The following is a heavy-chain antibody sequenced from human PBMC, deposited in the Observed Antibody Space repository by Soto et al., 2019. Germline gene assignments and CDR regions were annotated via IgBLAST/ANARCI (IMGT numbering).Heavy chain of an antibody. CDR3: ARGRYCLTGRCFPNWFDS. J-gene: IGHJ5*01. CDR2: IYKSATP. Sequence: QVQLLESGPGLVKPSQTLSLTCSVSGDSISTVDYFWAWVRQPPGQALEYIGYIYKSATPYYNPSFASRVALSLDTSKRQFSLNVTSLTAADTAVYFCARGRYCLTGRCFPNWFDSWGQGTLVTVSS. CDR1: GDSISTVDYF. V-gene: IGHV4-30-4*01. D-gene: IGHD2-15*01.